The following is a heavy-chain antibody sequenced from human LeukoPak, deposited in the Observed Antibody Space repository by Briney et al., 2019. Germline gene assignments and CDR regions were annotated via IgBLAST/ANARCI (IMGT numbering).Heavy chain of an antibody. CDR2: INGDATAT. Sequence: GGSLRLSCAASGFSFSAHWMHWVRQAPGKGLVWVAQINGDATATSYAGSVKGRFTISRDNAKNTVHLQMSTLSAEDTAVYYRAKEKWWGASDHWGQGSLVTVSS. CDR1: GFSFSAHW. V-gene: IGHV3-74*01. D-gene: IGHD2-8*01. CDR3: AKEKWWGASDH. J-gene: IGHJ4*02.